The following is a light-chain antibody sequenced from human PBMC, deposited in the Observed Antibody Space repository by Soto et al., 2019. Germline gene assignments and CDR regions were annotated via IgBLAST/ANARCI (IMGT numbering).Light chain of an antibody. CDR3: QQLNSYLIT. V-gene: IGKV1-9*01. J-gene: IGKJ5*01. CDR1: QGISRY. Sequence: DIPLTQSPSFLSASVGDRVTITCRASQGISRYLAWYQQKPGKAPKLLIYAASTLQSGVPSRFSGSGSGTEFTLTISSLQPEDFATYYCQQLNSYLITFGQGTRLEIK. CDR2: AAS.